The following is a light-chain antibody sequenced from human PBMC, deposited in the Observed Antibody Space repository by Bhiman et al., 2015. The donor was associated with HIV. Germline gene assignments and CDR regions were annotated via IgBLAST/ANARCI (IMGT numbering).Light chain of an antibody. CDR3: QSYDSSLSGSKV. V-gene: IGLV1-51*02. Sequence: QSVLTQPPSVSAAPGQKVTISCSGSSSNIGNRHVSWYQQLPGTVPKLLIYETNKRPSGIPDRFSGSKSGTSASLAITGLQAEDEADYYCQSYDSSLSGSKVFGGGTKLTVL. J-gene: IGLJ2*01. CDR1: SSNIGNRH. CDR2: ETN.